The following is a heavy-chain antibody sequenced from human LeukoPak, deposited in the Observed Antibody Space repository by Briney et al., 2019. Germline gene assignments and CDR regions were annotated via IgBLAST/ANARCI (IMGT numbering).Heavy chain of an antibody. V-gene: IGHV1-2*02. D-gene: IGHD3-10*01. CDR3: VRGSSWLGGRDAFDI. Sequence: ASVKVSCKASGYTFTGYYMHWVRQAPGQGLEWMGWINPNSGGTNYAQKFQGRVTMTRDTSISTAYMELSRLRSDDTAVYYCVRGSSWLGGRDAFDIWGQGTMVTVSS. CDR2: INPNSGGT. CDR1: GYTFTGYY. J-gene: IGHJ3*02.